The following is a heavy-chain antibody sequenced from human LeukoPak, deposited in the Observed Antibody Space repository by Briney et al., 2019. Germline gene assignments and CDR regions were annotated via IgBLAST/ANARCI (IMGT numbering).Heavy chain of an antibody. CDR2: ISYDGSNK. CDR1: GFTFSSYA. CDR3: AKDGGSGWYVGSDY. J-gene: IGHJ4*02. V-gene: IGHV3-30-3*01. D-gene: IGHD6-19*01. Sequence: PGGSLRLSCAASGFTFSSYAMHWVRQAPGKGLEWVAVISYDGSNKYYADSVKGRFTISRDNSKNTLYLQMNSLRAEDTAVYYCAKDGGSGWYVGSDYWGQGTLVTVSS.